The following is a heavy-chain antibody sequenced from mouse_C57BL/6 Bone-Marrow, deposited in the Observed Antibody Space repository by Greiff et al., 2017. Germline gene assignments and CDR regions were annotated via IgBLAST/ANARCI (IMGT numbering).Heavy chain of an antibody. CDR2: IDPEDGDT. CDR3: TTDYYGSSSWFAY. CDR1: GFNIKDYY. D-gene: IGHD1-1*01. V-gene: IGHV14-1*01. Sequence: VQLQQSGAELVRPGASVKLSCTASGFNIKDYYMHWVKQRPEQGLEWIGRIDPEDGDTEYAPKFQGKATMTADTSSNTAYLQLSSLPSEDTAVYYCTTDYYGSSSWFAYWGQGTLVTVSA. J-gene: IGHJ3*01.